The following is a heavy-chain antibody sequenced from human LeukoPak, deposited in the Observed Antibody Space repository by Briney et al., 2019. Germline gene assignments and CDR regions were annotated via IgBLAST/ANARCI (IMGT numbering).Heavy chain of an antibody. J-gene: IGHJ3*02. CDR3: AKYYYDSSGYALGDAFDI. D-gene: IGHD3-22*01. CDR2: ISGSGGST. CDR1: GFTFSSYA. Sequence: GGSLRLSCAASGFTFSSYAMSWVRQAPGKGLEWVSAISGSGGSTYYADSVKGRFTISRDNSKNTLYLQMNSLRAEDTAVYYCAKYYYDSSGYALGDAFDIWGQGTMVTVSS. V-gene: IGHV3-23*01.